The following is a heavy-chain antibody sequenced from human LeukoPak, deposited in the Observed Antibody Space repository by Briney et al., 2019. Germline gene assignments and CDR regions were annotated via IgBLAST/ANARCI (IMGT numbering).Heavy chain of an antibody. CDR2: ISSSGSTI. V-gene: IGHV3-48*03. J-gene: IGHJ4*02. D-gene: IGHD6-13*01. Sequence: GGSLRLSCAASGFTFSSYEMNWVRQAPGKGLEWVSYISSSGSTIYYADSVKGRFTISRDNAKNSLYLQMNSLRAEDTAVYYCARDGHDIPNSSNWSRFDYWGQGTLVTVSS. CDR3: ARDGHDIPNSSNWSRFDY. CDR1: GFTFSSYE.